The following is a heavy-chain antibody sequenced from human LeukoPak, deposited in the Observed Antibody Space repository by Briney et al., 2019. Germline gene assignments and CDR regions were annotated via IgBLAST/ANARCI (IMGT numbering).Heavy chain of an antibody. CDR1: GGSISSGGYS. CDR3: ARDRDTYYYDS. V-gene: IGHV4-30-2*01. CDR2: IYHSGST. D-gene: IGHD3-22*01. Sequence: SETLSLTCAVSGGSISSGGYSWSWIRQPPGKGLEWIGYIYHSGSTYYNPSLKSRVTISVDRSKNQFSLKLSSVTAADTAVYYCARDRDTYYYDSWGQGTLVTVSS. J-gene: IGHJ4*02.